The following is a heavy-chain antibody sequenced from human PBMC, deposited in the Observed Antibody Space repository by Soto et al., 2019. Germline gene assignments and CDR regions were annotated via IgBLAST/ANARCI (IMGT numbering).Heavy chain of an antibody. Sequence: EVQLLQSGGGLVQPGGSLRLSCMASGFPSSTYGFSTYAMTWVRQPPGKGLEWVSVITGSGSHSYYADSVKGRFTISRDHSRNTLFLQMDSLRADDTAVYFCAKGTSSEFLLSFDDWGHGTLVTVSS. CDR2: ITGSGSHS. J-gene: IGHJ4*01. D-gene: IGHD3-10*01. V-gene: IGHV3-23*01. CDR3: AKGTSSEFLLSFDD. CDR1: GFPSSTYGFSTYA.